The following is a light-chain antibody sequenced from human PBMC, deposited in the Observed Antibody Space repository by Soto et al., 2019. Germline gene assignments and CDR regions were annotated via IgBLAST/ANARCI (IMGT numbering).Light chain of an antibody. CDR1: QSLVFSDGKTY. CDR2: DVS. Sequence: DIVLTQTPLSLSVTPGQPASISCKSSQSLVFSDGKTYFYWYLQKPGQPPQVMIYDVSNRFSGVPDGFSGRGSGTDFSLKISRVESEDVVIYYCIRSVQFPWTFGQGTKVEIK. J-gene: IGKJ1*01. CDR3: IRSVQFPWT. V-gene: IGKV2D-29*01.